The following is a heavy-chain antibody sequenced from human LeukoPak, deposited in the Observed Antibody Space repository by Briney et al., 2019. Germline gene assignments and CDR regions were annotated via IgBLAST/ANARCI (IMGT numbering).Heavy chain of an antibody. CDR3: ARGGKIWFGELFDAFDI. CDR2: ISAYNGNT. D-gene: IGHD3-10*01. J-gene: IGHJ3*02. Sequence: ASVKVSCKASGYTFTSYGMSWVRQAPGQGLEWMGWISAYNGNTNYAQKLQSRVTMTTDTSTSTAYVELRSLRSDDTAVYYCARGGKIWFGELFDAFDIWGQGTMVTVSS. V-gene: IGHV1-18*01. CDR1: GYTFTSYG.